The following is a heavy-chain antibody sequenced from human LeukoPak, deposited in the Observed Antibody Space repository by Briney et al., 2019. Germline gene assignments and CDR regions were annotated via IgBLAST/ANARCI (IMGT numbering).Heavy chain of an antibody. CDR2: TSGSRGST. D-gene: IGHD2-21*02. CDR1: GFTFSSYS. J-gene: IGHJ5*02. CDR3: AKVHTVTAIFDWFDP. V-gene: IGHV3-23*01. Sequence: GGSLRLSCAASGFTFSSYSMSWVRQAPGKGLEWVSSTSGSRGSTYYADAVKGRFTISKDNSKNTLYLQMKSMRAETTALYYCAKVHTVTAIFDWFDPWGQGTLVTVSS.